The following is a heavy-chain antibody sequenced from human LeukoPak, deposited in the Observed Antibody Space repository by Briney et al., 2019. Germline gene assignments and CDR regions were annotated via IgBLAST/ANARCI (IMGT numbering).Heavy chain of an antibody. V-gene: IGHV3-30*18. J-gene: IGHJ6*02. CDR2: ISYDGSNK. D-gene: IGHD3-10*01. CDR1: GFTFSSYG. CDR3: AKDRVHFGEGSMDV. Sequence: PGRSLRLSCAASGFTFSSYGMHWVRQAPCKGLEWVAVISYDGSNKYYADSVKGRFTISRDNSKNTLYLQMNSLRAEDTAVYYCAKDRVHFGEGSMDVWGQGTTVTVSS.